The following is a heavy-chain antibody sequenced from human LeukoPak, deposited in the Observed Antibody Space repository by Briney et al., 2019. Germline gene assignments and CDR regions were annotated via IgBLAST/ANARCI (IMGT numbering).Heavy chain of an antibody. Sequence: TETLSLTCTVSGGSIRSSYYYWGWIRQPPGKGLEWIGRIYDSGSTYYNPSLKSRVTISVDTSKNQFSLKLSSVTAADTAMYYCARLYYYESSGYWNYFDYWGQGTLVTVSS. V-gene: IGHV4-39*07. CDR3: ARLYYYESSGYWNYFDY. CDR1: GGSIRSSYYY. D-gene: IGHD3-22*01. J-gene: IGHJ4*02. CDR2: IYDSGST.